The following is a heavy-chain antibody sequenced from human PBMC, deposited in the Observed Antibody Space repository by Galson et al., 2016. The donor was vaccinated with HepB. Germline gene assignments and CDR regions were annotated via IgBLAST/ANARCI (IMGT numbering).Heavy chain of an antibody. J-gene: IGHJ4*02. CDR2: INVYHGHT. CDR3: ARYSTGGTYYSSSDY. V-gene: IGHV1-18*01. Sequence: SVKVSCKASGYIFSGGYAINWVRQAPGQGLEWMGYINVYHGHTNYAQKFRGRVSMTADTSTDTAYMELTSLTSDDTALYFCARYSTGGTYYSSSDYWGQGTQVTVS. CDR1: GYIFSGGYA. D-gene: IGHD2-21*02.